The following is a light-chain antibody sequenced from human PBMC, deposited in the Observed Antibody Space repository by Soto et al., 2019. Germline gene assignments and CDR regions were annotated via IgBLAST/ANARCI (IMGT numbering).Light chain of an antibody. CDR1: QTISSW. V-gene: IGKV1-5*03. Sequence: DIQMTQSPSTLSGSVGDRVTITCRASQTISSWLAWYQQKPGKAPKLLIYKASTLKSGVPSRFSGSGSGTEFTLTISGLQPDDFATYYCQQYSYYSTFGQGTKVDIK. CDR3: QQYSYYST. J-gene: IGKJ1*01. CDR2: KAS.